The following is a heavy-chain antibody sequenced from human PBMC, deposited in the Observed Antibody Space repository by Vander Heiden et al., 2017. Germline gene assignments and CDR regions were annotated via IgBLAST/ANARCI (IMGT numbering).Heavy chain of an antibody. D-gene: IGHD5-12*01. CDR3: ARDRYDFNWFDP. J-gene: IGHJ5*02. V-gene: IGHV3-74*01. CDR2: INGDGSST. CDR1: GFTFSNYW. Sequence: EVRLAESGGGLVQPGGSLRLSCAGSGFTFSNYWMHWVRQGPGQGLVWVSRINGDGSSTNYADSVKGRFTISRDNAKNTLYLQMNNLRVEDTAIYYCARDRYDFNWFDPWGQGVLVTVSS.